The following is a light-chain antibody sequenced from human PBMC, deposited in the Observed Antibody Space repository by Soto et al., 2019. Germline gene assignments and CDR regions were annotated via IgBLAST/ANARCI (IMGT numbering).Light chain of an antibody. V-gene: IGKV3-11*01. CDR2: DAS. J-gene: IGKJ1*01. Sequence: IVMTQSPATLSVSPGETATLSCRASQSVSSNLAWYQQKPGQAPRLLIYDASNRATGIPARFSGSGSGTDFTLTISSLEPEDFAVYYCQQRSNWRETFGQGTKVDIK. CDR3: QQRSNWRET. CDR1: QSVSSN.